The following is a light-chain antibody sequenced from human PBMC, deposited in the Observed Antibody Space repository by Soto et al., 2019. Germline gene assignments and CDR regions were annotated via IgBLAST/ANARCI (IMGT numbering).Light chain of an antibody. CDR1: QSVNSD. Sequence: VMTQSPAILSVSPGERATLSCRASQSVNSDLAWYQQRPGQAPRLLIHGASTRATGIPARFSGSGSGTEFTLTISSLQSEDFAIYYCQQYTYWPRTFGQGTKV. CDR2: GAS. J-gene: IGKJ1*01. CDR3: QQYTYWPRT. V-gene: IGKV3-15*01.